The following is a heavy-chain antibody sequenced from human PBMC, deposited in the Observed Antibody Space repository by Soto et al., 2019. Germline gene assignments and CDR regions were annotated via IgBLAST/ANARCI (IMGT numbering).Heavy chain of an antibody. CDR1: GYTFTGYY. CDR3: ASQDSGGRCSNLIGCYGMDV. CDR2: INPGGPTI. D-gene: IGHD2-15*01. V-gene: IGHV1-46*01. J-gene: IGHJ6*02. Sequence: ASVKVSCKASGYTFTGYYMHWVRQAPGQGLEWMGIINPGGPTIAYAQKFQGRVTMTRDTSTSTVYMELSSLRSDDTAVYYCASQDSGGRCSNLIGCYGMDVWGQGTTVTVSS.